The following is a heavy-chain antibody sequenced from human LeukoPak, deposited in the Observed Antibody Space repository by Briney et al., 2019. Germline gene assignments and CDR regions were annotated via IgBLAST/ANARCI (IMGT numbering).Heavy chain of an antibody. CDR2: INPNSGDT. Sequence: ASVKVSCKASGYTFTGYYMHWVRQAPGQGLEWMGWINPNSGDTNYAQNFQGRVTMTRDTSIITAYMELSSLRSDDTAVYYCARCQVHDYWGQGTLVTVSS. CDR3: ARCQVHDY. CDR1: GYTFTGYY. V-gene: IGHV1-2*02. J-gene: IGHJ4*02.